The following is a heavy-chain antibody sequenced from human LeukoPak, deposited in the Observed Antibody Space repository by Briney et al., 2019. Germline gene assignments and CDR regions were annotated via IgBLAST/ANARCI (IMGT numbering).Heavy chain of an antibody. Sequence: PGGSLRLSRAASGFAFDDSFMSWVRQAPRQGLEGVSYINGGGGTYYYAGSVRGRFTNSRDNAKNTLYLQMNSLRAEDTAVDYCAKDISGYCSRTSCSIWGQGTLVTVSS. CDR2: INGGGGTY. J-gene: IGHJ4*02. CDR1: GFAFDDSF. V-gene: IGHV3-11*01. D-gene: IGHD2-2*01. CDR3: AKDISGYCSRTSCSI.